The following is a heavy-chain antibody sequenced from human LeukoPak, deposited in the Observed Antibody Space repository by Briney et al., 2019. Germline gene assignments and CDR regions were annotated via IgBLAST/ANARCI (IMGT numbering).Heavy chain of an antibody. V-gene: IGHV1-2*02. CDR3: ARVDSPITMVRGVLITAFDY. Sequence: ASVKVSCKASGYTFTDYYINWMRQAPGQGPEWMGWINPNSGGTNYAQNFQGRVTMTRDTSISTAYMELSRLRSDDTAVYYCARVDSPITMVRGVLITAFDYWGQGTLVTVSS. J-gene: IGHJ4*02. D-gene: IGHD3-10*01. CDR2: INPNSGGT. CDR1: GYTFTDYY.